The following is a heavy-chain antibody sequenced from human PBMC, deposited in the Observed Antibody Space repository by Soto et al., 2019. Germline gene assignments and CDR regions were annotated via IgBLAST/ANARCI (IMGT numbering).Heavy chain of an antibody. CDR3: ARERGLEECAFDI. D-gene: IGHD3-3*01. Sequence: GGSLRLSCVASGFTFSSYSMNWVRQAPGKGLEWVSYISSSSSTIYYADSVKGRFTISRDNAKNSLYLQMNSLRAEDSAVYYCARERGLEECAFDIWGQGTMVTVSS. CDR1: GFTFSSYS. V-gene: IGHV3-48*04. J-gene: IGHJ3*02. CDR2: ISSSSSTI.